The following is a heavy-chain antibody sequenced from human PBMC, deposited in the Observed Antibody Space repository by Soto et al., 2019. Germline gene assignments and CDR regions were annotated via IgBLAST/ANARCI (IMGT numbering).Heavy chain of an antibody. D-gene: IGHD1-7*01. Sequence: QITLKESGPTLVKTTQTLTMTCTFSGFSLSTSGVGVGWIRQPPGKALEWLALIYWNDDKRYSASLKSRLTITKDTSKNQVVLTMTNMDPVDTATYYCAHRELATAFDYWGQGTLVSVSS. CDR3: AHRELATAFDY. V-gene: IGHV2-5*01. J-gene: IGHJ4*02. CDR1: GFSLSTSGVG. CDR2: IYWNDDK.